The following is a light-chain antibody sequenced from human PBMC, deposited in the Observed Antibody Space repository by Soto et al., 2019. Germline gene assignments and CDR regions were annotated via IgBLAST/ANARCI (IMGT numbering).Light chain of an antibody. V-gene: IGKV3-20*01. Sequence: EIVLTQSPGTLSLSPGERATLSCRSSQSVSSSYLAWYQHKPGQAPRLLIYDVSSRATGIPDRFSGSGSGTDFTLTISRLEPEHFAVYYCQQYGSSPTFGQGTKVEIK. CDR3: QQYGSSPT. J-gene: IGKJ1*01. CDR2: DVS. CDR1: QSVSSSY.